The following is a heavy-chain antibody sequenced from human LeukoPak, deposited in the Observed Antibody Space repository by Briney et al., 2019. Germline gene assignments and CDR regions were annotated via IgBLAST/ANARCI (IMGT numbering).Heavy chain of an antibody. Sequence: ASVKVSCKASGYTFTGYYMHWVRQAPGQGLEWMGWINPNSGGTNYAQKFQGRVTMTRDTSISTAYMELSRLRSDDTAVYYCARGHRNYDFWSGTIDYWGRGTLVTVSS. CDR2: INPNSGGT. CDR3: ARGHRNYDFWSGTIDY. V-gene: IGHV1-2*02. J-gene: IGHJ4*02. CDR1: GYTFTGYY. D-gene: IGHD3-3*01.